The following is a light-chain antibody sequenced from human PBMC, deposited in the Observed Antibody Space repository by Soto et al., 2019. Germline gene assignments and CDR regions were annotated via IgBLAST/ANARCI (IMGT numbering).Light chain of an antibody. CDR1: QSVSSY. CDR3: QQRSNWPPRIT. Sequence: VLTQSPATLSLSPGERATLSCRASQSVSSYLAWYQQKPGQAPRLLIYDASNRATGIPARFSGSGSGTDFTLTISSLEPEDFAVYYCQQRSNWPPRITFGQGTHWRL. V-gene: IGKV3-11*01. J-gene: IGKJ5*01. CDR2: DAS.